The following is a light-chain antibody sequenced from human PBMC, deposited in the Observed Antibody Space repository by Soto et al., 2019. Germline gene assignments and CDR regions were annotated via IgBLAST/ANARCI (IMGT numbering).Light chain of an antibody. Sequence: EVVLTQSPGSLSLSPGERATLSCRASQSVINSFLAWYQQKPGQAPRLLIYGASTRAAGIPDRFSGSGSGTDFTLTISRLEPEDFAVYYCQQYGISPGLFAFGPGTKVDIK. CDR2: GAS. J-gene: IGKJ3*01. V-gene: IGKV3-20*01. CDR1: QSVINSF. CDR3: QQYGISPGLFA.